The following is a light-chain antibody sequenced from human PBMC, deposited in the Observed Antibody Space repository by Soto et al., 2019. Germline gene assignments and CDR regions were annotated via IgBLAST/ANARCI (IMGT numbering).Light chain of an antibody. Sequence: DLQMTHPPSSLSASVGDRVTITCRSSQSINIYLNWYQQKAGEAPKLLIFAASTLQSGVPSRFSGDGVGTHFTLTISSLQPEDFATYYCQQSYNKFPLTFGGGTKVDIK. CDR2: AAS. CDR3: QQSYNKFPLT. CDR1: QSINIY. J-gene: IGKJ4*01. V-gene: IGKV1-39*01.